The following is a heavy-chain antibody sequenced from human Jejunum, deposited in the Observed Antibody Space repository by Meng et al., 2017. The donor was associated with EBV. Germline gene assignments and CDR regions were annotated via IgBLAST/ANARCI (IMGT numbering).Heavy chain of an antibody. D-gene: IGHD3/OR15-3a*01. Sequence: QVQLVTSGAEVKKPGASVKLSCKASGYTFTNYPIHWVRQAPGQRPEWMGCINPGNGETEFSQKFQGRVTITRDTSATTAYMELTSLRSEDTAVYYCASRPGFNIGPFDYWGQGTLVTVSS. CDR3: ASRPGFNIGPFDY. CDR1: GYTFTNYP. CDR2: INPGNGET. J-gene: IGHJ4*02. V-gene: IGHV1-3*01.